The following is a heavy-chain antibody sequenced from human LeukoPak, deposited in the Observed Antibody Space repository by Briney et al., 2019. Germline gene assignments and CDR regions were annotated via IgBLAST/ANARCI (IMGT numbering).Heavy chain of an antibody. CDR1: GYSFTTYW. V-gene: IGHV5-51*01. Sequence: GESLKISCKGYGYSFTTYWICWVRQMRGKGLEWMGSIYPGDFDTRYSPSFQGQVTISGDKSTSTAYLQWSSLKASDTAIYYCARRAGERAFDIWGQGTMVTVSS. CDR2: IYPGDFDT. CDR3: ARRAGERAFDI. J-gene: IGHJ3*02. D-gene: IGHD7-27*01.